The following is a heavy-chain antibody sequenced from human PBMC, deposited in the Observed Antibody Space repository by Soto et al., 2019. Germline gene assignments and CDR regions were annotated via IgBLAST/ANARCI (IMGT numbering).Heavy chain of an antibody. J-gene: IGHJ4*02. D-gene: IGHD2-2*01. CDR2: ISAYNGNT. CDR1: GYTFTSYA. V-gene: IGHV1-18*01. Sequence: GASVKVSCKASGYTFTSYAMHWVRQAPGQRLERMGWISAYNGNTNYAQKLQGRVTMTTDTSTSTAYMELRSLRSDDTAVYYCARFRTLTNIVLVPAATYEIDYWGQGTLVTVPQ. CDR3: ARFRTLTNIVLVPAATYEIDY.